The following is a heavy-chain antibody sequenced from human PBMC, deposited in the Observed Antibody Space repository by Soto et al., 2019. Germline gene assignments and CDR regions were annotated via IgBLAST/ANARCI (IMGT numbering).Heavy chain of an antibody. CDR2: TIPIFDTP. D-gene: IGHD3-10*01. CDR1: GGPFGNLG. V-gene: IGHV1-69*01. J-gene: IGHJ5*01. Sequence: QMQLVQSGAEVKKPGSSVRVSCKASGGPFGNLGISWVRQAPGQGLEWMGGTIPIFDTPHYAEKFRDRVTISSDATSTAYLELTSLTSEDTATYYCARDREDGSGTKYNWFDSWGQGTLVTVSS. CDR3: ARDREDGSGTKYNWFDS.